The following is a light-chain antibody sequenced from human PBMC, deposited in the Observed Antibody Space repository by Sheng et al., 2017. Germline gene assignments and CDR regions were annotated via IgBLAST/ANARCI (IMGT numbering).Light chain of an antibody. CDR3: SSYAGSNNFVV. V-gene: IGLV2-11*01. CDR2: DVS. CDR1: SSDVGGYNY. Sequence: QSALTQPRSVSGSPGQSVTISCTGTSSDVGGYNYVSWYQQHPGKAPKLMIYDVSKRPSGVPDRFSGSKSGNTASLTVSGLQAEDEADYYCSSYAGSNNFVVFGGGTKLTV. J-gene: IGLJ2*01.